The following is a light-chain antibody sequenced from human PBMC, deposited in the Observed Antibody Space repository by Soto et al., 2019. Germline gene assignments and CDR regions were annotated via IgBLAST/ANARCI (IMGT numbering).Light chain of an antibody. CDR3: QKYDSAPWT. Sequence: DFQMTQSPSSLSASIGDRVTITCRASQGITNYLAWYQQKPGKVPKLLISAASTLQSGLPSRFSGRGSGTVFSLTISSLQPEDVATYYCQKYDSAPWTFGQGTKVEIK. CDR2: AAS. V-gene: IGKV1-27*01. J-gene: IGKJ1*01. CDR1: QGITNY.